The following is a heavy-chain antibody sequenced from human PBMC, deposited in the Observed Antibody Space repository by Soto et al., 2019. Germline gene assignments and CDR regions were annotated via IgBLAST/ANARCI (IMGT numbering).Heavy chain of an antibody. D-gene: IGHD6-19*01. CDR3: ARGPTGWYGFDY. Sequence: EVQLVESGGGLVQPGGSLRLSCAGSGFTLSSNWMHWVRQTPGKGLVWVSRINSDGSSANYADSVMGRFTISRDNAKNTLYLLMNSLRAEDTAVYFCARGPTGWYGFDYWGQGTLVTVSS. CDR2: INSDGSSA. V-gene: IGHV3-74*01. J-gene: IGHJ4*02. CDR1: GFTLSSNW.